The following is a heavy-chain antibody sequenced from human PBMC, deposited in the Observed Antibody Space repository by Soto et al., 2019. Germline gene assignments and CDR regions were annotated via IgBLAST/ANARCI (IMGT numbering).Heavy chain of an antibody. CDR2: MNPNSGYA. J-gene: IGHJ5*02. V-gene: IGHV1-8*01. D-gene: IGHD3-16*01. CDR3: ARGGHGAFDP. CDR1: EYTFTSYD. Sequence: QAQLVQSGAEVKKPGASVKVSCTASEYTFTSYDINWVRQATGQGLEWMGWMNPNSGYADYAQKFQGRDTMTRNTSVSTAYMALSSLTSEDTAVYYGARGGHGAFDPWGQGTLVTVSS.